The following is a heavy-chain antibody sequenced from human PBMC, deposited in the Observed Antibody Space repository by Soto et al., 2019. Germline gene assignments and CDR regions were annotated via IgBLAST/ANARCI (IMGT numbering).Heavy chain of an antibody. J-gene: IGHJ3*02. V-gene: IGHV3-11*01. D-gene: IGHD3-3*01. CDR3: ARVTIFGSQDAFDI. CDR2: ISSSGSTI. Sequence: GGSLRLSCAASGLTFSDYDMSWIRKATGKGLEWVSYISSSGSTIYYADSVKGRFTISRDNAKNSLYLQMNSLRAEDTAVYYCARVTIFGSQDAFDIWGQGTMVTVSS. CDR1: GLTFSDYD.